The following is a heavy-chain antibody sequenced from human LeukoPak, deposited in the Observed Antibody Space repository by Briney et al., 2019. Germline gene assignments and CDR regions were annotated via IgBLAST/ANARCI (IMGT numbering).Heavy chain of an antibody. CDR2: ISSSSSTI. CDR3: AKVVGDWFDP. Sequence: GGSLRLSCAASGFTFSSYSMNWVRQAPGKGLEWVSYISSSSSTIYYADSVKGRFTISRDNAKNSLYLQMNSLRAEDTAVYYCAKVVGDWFDPWGQGTLVTVSS. D-gene: IGHD2-2*01. CDR1: GFTFSSYS. V-gene: IGHV3-48*01. J-gene: IGHJ5*02.